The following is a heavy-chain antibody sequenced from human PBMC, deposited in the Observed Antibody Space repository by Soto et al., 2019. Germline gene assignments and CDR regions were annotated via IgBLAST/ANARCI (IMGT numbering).Heavy chain of an antibody. CDR3: ARVWGL. D-gene: IGHD3-16*01. Sequence: PSETLSLTCTVSVGSISSYYWSWIRQPPGKGLEWIGYIYYSGSTNYNPSLKSRVTISVDTSKNQFSLKLSSVTAADTAVYYCARVWGLWGQGTLVTVSS. CDR2: IYYSGST. CDR1: VGSISSYY. J-gene: IGHJ4*02. V-gene: IGHV4-59*01.